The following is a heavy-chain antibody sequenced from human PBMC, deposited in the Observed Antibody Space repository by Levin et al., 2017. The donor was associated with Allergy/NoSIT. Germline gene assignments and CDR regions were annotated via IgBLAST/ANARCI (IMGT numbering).Heavy chain of an antibody. CDR1: GFTFSDYY. J-gene: IGHJ4*02. Sequence: GGSLRLSCAASGFTFSDYYMSWIRQAPGKGLEWVSYISSSGSTIYYADSVKGRFTISRDNAKNSLYLQMNSLRAEDTAVYYCARERWEGAYCGGDCYSALDYWGQGTLVTVSS. CDR2: ISSSGSTI. D-gene: IGHD2-21*02. CDR3: ARERWEGAYCGGDCYSALDY. V-gene: IGHV3-11*01.